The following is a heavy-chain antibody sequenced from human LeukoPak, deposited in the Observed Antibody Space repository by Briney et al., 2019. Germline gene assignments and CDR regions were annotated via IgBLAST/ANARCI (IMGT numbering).Heavy chain of an antibody. J-gene: IGHJ3*02. CDR3: AKWRGSTLFDI. V-gene: IGHV3-23*01. CDR2: ISGSGGST. Sequence: PGGSLRLSCVGSGFTFSNYGMTWVRQAPGKGLEWVSAISGSGGSTYYADSVKGRFTISRDNSKNTLYLQMNSLRAEDTAVYYCAKWRGSTLFDIWGQGTMVTVSS. D-gene: IGHD3-3*01. CDR1: GFTFSNYG.